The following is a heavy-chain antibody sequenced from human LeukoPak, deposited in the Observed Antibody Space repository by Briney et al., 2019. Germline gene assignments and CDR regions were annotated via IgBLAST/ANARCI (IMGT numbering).Heavy chain of an antibody. CDR1: AGSFSGYY. V-gene: IGHV4-34*01. CDR3: ARGRGSYFKYYFDY. D-gene: IGHD1-26*01. Sequence: SETLSLTCAVYAGSFSGYYWSWIRQPPGKGLEWIGEINHSGSTNYNPSLKSRVTISVDTSKNQFSLKLSSVTAADTAVYYCARGRGSYFKYYFDYWGQGALVTVSS. J-gene: IGHJ4*02. CDR2: INHSGST.